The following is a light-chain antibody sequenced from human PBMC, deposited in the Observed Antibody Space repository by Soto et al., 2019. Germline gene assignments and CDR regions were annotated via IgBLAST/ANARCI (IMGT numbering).Light chain of an antibody. V-gene: IGLV2-14*01. CDR3: SSFTSSTTYV. Sequence: QSVLTHCASVSGSPGQSITISCTGTSSDVGNYNYVSWYQQHPGEVPKLIIFNVNNRPSGVSNRFSGSKSGNTASLTISGLQAEDEADYYCSSFTSSTTYVFGTGTKVTVL. J-gene: IGLJ1*01. CDR1: SSDVGNYNY. CDR2: NVN.